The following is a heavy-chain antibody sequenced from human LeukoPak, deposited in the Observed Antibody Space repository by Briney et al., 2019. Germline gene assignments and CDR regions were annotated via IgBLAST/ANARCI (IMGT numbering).Heavy chain of an antibody. CDR1: GFTFSNYW. CDR2: INSDGSST. D-gene: IGHD1-26*01. Sequence: PAGSLTLSCVVSGFTFSNYWMHWVRQAPGKGLVWVSRINSDGSSTHYVDSVKGRFTISRDNAKNTLYLQMNSLRPEDTAVYYCATELREGYWVQGSLVTVSS. CDR3: ATELREGY. J-gene: IGHJ1*01. V-gene: IGHV3-74*01.